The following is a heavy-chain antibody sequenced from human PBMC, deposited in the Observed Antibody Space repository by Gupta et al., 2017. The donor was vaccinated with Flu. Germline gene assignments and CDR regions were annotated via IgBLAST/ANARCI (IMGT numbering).Heavy chain of an antibody. D-gene: IGHD3-16*01. CDR2: SYSSGST. V-gene: IGHV4-4*07. Sequence: QVHLQQSGPGLVKPSETLVLTCTVSGGSISSYYWSWFRQPAGKGLEWIGHSYSSGSTNYNPSLMSRVTVSEDTSKNQFSLKMSSVTAADTAVYYCARDSRDGGNDYWGQGTLVTVSS. CDR1: GGSISSYY. CDR3: ARDSRDGGNDY. J-gene: IGHJ4*02.